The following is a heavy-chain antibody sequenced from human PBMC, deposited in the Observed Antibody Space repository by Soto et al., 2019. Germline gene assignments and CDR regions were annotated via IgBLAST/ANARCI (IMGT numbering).Heavy chain of an antibody. CDR1: GYSFIDYY. D-gene: IGHD4-4*01. Sequence: ASVKVSCKASGYSFIDYYIHWVRQAPGQGLEWMGWISPRSGGTNYAQKFRGRVTITSDTSINTAYMELTSLSSDDTAVYYCTKKGGAPFPTDPWGQATRVTL. V-gene: IGHV1-2*02. CDR2: ISPRSGGT. CDR3: TKKGGAPFPTDP. J-gene: IGHJ5*02.